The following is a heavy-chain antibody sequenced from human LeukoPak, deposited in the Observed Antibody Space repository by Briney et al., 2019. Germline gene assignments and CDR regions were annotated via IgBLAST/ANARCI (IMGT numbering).Heavy chain of an antibody. J-gene: IGHJ5*02. CDR1: GYSFTSYW. D-gene: IGHD3-22*01. V-gene: IGHV5-51*01. Sequence: GESLKTSCKGSGYSFTSYWIGWVRQMPGKGLEWMGIIYPGDSDTRYSPSFQGQVTISADKSISTAYLQWSSLKASDTAMYYCARRNEAYDSSGYYNWFDPWGQGTLVTVSS. CDR3: ARRNEAYDSSGYYNWFDP. CDR2: IYPGDSDT.